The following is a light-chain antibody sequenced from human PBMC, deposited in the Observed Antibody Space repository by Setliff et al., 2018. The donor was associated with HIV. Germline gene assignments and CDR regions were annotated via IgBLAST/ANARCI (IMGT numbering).Light chain of an antibody. CDR2: DVS. V-gene: IGLV2-14*03. Sequence: QSALTQPASVSGSPGQSITISCTGISSDVGTYNYVSWYQQHPGKAPKLMISDVSNRPSGVSNRFSGSKSGNTASLTISGLQAEDEADYYCSSYTSSTPLYVFGTGTKVTVL. CDR1: SSDVGTYNY. CDR3: SSYTSSTPLYV. J-gene: IGLJ1*01.